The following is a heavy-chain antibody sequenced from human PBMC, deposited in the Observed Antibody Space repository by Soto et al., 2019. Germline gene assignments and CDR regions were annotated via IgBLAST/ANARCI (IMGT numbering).Heavy chain of an antibody. CDR3: ARATIFGVVIVLYYYYGMDV. CDR1: GYTFTSYG. J-gene: IGHJ6*02. Sequence: ASVKVSCKASGYTFTSYGISWVRQAPGQGLEWMGWISAYNGNTNYAQKLQGRVTMTTDTSTSTAYMELRSLRSDDTAVYYCARATIFGVVIVLYYYYGMDVWGQGTTVTVS. CDR2: ISAYNGNT. V-gene: IGHV1-18*04. D-gene: IGHD3-3*01.